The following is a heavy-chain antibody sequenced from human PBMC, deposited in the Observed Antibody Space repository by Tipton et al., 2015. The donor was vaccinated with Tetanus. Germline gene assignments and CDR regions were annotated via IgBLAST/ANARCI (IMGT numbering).Heavy chain of an antibody. CDR2: INPGTRNT. CDR3: ARSPLGYSTSWYYFDY. Sequence: QVQLVQSGAEVKKPGASVKVSCKASGYTFTNYGITWTRQAPGQGLEWMGWINPGTRNTRYLEKFQGRLTITRDASAASVYMELSSLRSEDTAVYYCARSPLGYSTSWYYFDYWGQGTLVSVSS. CDR1: GYTFTNYG. J-gene: IGHJ4*02. V-gene: IGHV1-3*01. D-gene: IGHD6-13*01.